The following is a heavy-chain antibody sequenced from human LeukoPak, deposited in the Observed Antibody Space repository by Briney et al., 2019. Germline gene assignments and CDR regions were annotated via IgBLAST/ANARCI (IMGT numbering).Heavy chain of an antibody. V-gene: IGHV4-30-4*08. CDR3: ARVVEVVGQPHKIFDY. D-gene: IGHD1/OR15-1a*01. CDR1: GGSISSGDYY. J-gene: IGHJ4*02. Sequence: SQTLSLTCTVSGGSISSGDYYWRWIRQPPGKGLEWIEYIYYSGSTYYNPSLKSRVTISVDTSKNQFSLKLSSVTAADTAVYYCARVVEVVGQPHKIFDYWGQGTLVTVSS. CDR2: IYYSGST.